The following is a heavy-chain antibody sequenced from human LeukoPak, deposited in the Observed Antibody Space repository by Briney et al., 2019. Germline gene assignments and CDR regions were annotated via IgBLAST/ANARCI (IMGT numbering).Heavy chain of an antibody. CDR2: IYYSGST. J-gene: IGHJ4*02. D-gene: IGHD5-18*01. V-gene: IGHV4-39*01. CDR3: ARRPWYSYGGGDYFDY. Sequence: PSETLSLTCTVSGGSISSSSYYWGWIRQPPGKGLERIGSIYYSGSTYYNPSLKSRVTIPVDTSKNQFSLKLSSVTAADTAVYYCARRPWYSYGGGDYFDYWGQGTLVTVSS. CDR1: GGSISSSSYY.